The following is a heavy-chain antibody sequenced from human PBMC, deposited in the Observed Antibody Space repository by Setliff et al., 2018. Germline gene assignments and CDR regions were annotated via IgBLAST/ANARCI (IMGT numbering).Heavy chain of an antibody. CDR3: ARRETYAVPGTKDFYYFDY. CDR2: IYPGDSDT. D-gene: IGHD6-19*01. Sequence: PGESLKISCKGSGYSFTSYWIGWVRQMPGKGLEWMGIIYPGDSDTRYSPSFQGQVTISADKSISTAYLQWSSLKASDTAVYYCARRETYAVPGTKDFYYFDYWGQGTLVTVSS. CDR1: GYSFTSYW. V-gene: IGHV5-51*01. J-gene: IGHJ4*02.